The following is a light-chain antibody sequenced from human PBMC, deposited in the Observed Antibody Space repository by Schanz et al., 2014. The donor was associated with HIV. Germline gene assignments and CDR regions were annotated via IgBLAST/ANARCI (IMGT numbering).Light chain of an antibody. J-gene: IGKJ5*01. CDR2: GAS. CDR1: QGISNY. Sequence: IQLTQSPSSLSASVGDRVTITCRASQGISNYLAWYQHKPGKAPKLLIYGASTLQRGVPSRFSGSGSGTEFLLIISSLQPEDSATYFCQQTYNIPSITFGQGTRLDIK. CDR3: QQTYNIPSIT. V-gene: IGKV1-9*01.